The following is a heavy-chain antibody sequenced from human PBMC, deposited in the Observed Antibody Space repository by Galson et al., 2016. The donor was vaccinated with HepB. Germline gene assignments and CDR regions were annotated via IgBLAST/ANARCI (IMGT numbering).Heavy chain of an antibody. V-gene: IGHV4-59*08. CDR2: IYYSGST. CDR3: ARTEPSSGFLY. J-gene: IGHJ4*02. D-gene: IGHD3-22*01. CDR1: GGSFSTYY. Sequence: SETLSLTCTISGGSFSTYYWSWIRQPPGKGLEWIGYIYYSGSTNYNPSLKSRVTISVDTSMNQFSLKLSSVTAADTAVYYCARTEPSSGFLYWGQGTLATVSS.